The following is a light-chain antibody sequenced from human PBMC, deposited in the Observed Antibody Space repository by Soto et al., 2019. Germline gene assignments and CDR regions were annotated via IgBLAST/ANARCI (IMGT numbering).Light chain of an antibody. J-gene: IGLJ1*01. V-gene: IGLV2-14*01. CDR1: SSDVGGYNF. Sequence: QSVLTQPASVSGSPGQSITISCPGTSSDVGGYNFVSWYQQHLGKAPKLMIYDVSNRPSGVSNRFSGSKSGNTASLTISGLQAEDVADYYCSSYTSSSTYVFGTGTKLTVL. CDR3: SSYTSSSTYV. CDR2: DVS.